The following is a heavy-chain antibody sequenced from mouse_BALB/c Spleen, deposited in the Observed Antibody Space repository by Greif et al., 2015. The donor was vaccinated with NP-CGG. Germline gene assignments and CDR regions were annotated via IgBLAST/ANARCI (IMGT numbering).Heavy chain of an antibody. D-gene: IGHD2-1*01. CDR1: GYTFTSYY. CDR2: INPSNGGT. Sequence: QVQLQQSGAELVKPGASVKLSCKASGYTFTSYYMFWVKQRPGQGLEWIGEINPSNGGTNFNEKFKSKATLTVDKSSSTAYMRLSSLTSEDSAVYYCTRYGSYRYFDVWGAGTTVTVSS. CDR3: TRYGSYRYFDV. V-gene: IGHV1S81*02. J-gene: IGHJ1*01.